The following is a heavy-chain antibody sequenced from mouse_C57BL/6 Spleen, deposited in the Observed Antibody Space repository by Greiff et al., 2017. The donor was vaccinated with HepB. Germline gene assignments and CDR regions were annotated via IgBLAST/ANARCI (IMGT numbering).Heavy chain of an antibody. CDR1: GFTFSDFY. J-gene: IGHJ4*01. Sequence: DVQLQESGGGLVQSGRSLRLSCATSGFTFSDFYMEWVRQAPGKGLEWIAASRNKATDYTTEYSASVKGRFIVSRDTSQSILYLKLNALRAEDTAIYYCARDDDGYYAMDYWGQGTSVTVSS. CDR2: SRNKATDYTT. CDR3: ARDDDGYYAMDY. D-gene: IGHD2-3*01. V-gene: IGHV7-1*01.